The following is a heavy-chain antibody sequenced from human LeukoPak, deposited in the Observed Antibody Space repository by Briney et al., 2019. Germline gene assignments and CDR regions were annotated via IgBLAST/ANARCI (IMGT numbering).Heavy chain of an antibody. CDR2: IHESGGFI. D-gene: IGHD6-6*01. J-gene: IGHJ3*02. CDR3: ASSSDAFDI. V-gene: IGHV3-21*01. CDR1: GFTFSSYT. Sequence: KPGRSLRLSCAASGFTFSSYTMNWVRQAPGKGLEWVSSIHESGGFIYYADSVKGRFTISRDNAEKSLFLQMDSLRAEDTAVYYCASSSDAFDIWGQGTMVTVSS.